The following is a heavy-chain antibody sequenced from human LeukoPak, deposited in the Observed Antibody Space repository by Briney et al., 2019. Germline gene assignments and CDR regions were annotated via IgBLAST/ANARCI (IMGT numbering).Heavy chain of an antibody. CDR2: INTDGSST. D-gene: IGHD6-13*01. CDR3: ARETAAAGTYYYYYMDV. V-gene: IGHV3-74*01. CDR1: GFTFSSYW. J-gene: IGHJ6*03. Sequence: PGGSLRLSCAASGFTFSSYWMHWVRQAPGKGLVWVSRINTDGSSTSYADSVKGRFTISRDNAKNTLYLQMNSLRAEDTAVYYCARETAAAGTYYYYYMDVWGKGTTVTVSS.